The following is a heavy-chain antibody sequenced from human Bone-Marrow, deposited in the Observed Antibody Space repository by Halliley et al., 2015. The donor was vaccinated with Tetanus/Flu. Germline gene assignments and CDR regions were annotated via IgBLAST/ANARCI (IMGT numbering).Heavy chain of an antibody. CDR1: GFTFSTYG. J-gene: IGHJ6*02. CDR3: ARGDFYPSYFYFGMDV. V-gene: IGHV3-33*01. CDR2: IWHDGGTK. Sequence: SLRLSCAASGFTFSTYGMHWVRQAPGKGLEWVAVIWHDGGTKYYADSVKGRFTISGDNSKNTLYLEMNSLRADDTAVYYCARGDFYPSYFYFGMDVWGQGPAVTVSS.